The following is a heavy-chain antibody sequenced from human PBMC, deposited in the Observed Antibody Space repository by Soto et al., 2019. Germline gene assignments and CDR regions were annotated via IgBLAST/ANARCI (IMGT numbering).Heavy chain of an antibody. CDR2: IWYDGSNK. V-gene: IGHV3-33*01. D-gene: IGHD3-10*01. J-gene: IGHJ6*02. CDR1: GLTCSSYG. Sequence: RHPWGAAGLTCSSYGMHWVRQAPGKGLEWVAVIWYDGSNKYYADSVKGRFTISRDNSKNTLYLQMNSLRAEDTAVYYCARDTARAMVRIYYGMDVWGQGTTVTVSS. CDR3: ARDTARAMVRIYYGMDV.